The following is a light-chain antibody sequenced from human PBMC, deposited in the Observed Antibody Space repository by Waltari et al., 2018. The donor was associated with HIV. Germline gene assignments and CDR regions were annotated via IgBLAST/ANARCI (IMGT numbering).Light chain of an antibody. J-gene: IGKJ4*01. Sequence: DVVVTQSPLSLPVILGEPASISCSSSLSLHNNGFHSLDWYVQRPGQSPQLLIYLSSHRAAGVSDRFSGSGSGTDFTLNISRVEAEDVAFYCCMQALYTPPIFGGGT. CDR2: LSS. CDR3: MQALYTPPI. V-gene: IGKV2-28*01. CDR1: LSLHNNGFHS.